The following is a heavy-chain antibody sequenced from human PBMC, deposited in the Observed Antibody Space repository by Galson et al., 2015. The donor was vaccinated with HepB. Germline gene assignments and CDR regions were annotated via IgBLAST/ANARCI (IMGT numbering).Heavy chain of an antibody. CDR2: ISSSSSTI. V-gene: IGHV3-48*01. D-gene: IGHD3-10*01. CDR3: AREGILIDY. Sequence: SLRLSCAASGFTFSSYSMNWVRQAPGKGLEWVSYISSSSSTIYYADSVKGRFTISRDNAKNSLYLQMNSLRAEDTAVYYCAREGILIDYWGQGTLVTVSS. J-gene: IGHJ4*02. CDR1: GFTFSSYS.